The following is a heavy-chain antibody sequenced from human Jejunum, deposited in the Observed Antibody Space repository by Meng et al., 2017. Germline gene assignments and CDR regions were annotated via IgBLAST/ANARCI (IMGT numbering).Heavy chain of an antibody. CDR1: GGSRTCIKG. J-gene: IGHJ4*02. D-gene: IGHD2-21*01. V-gene: IGHV4-4*02. CDR3: ASRPVGIRTYYFDC. CDR2: VCHSGTT. Sequence: VVLSAAGPGRVKLSGSLSLTCAVSGGSRTCIKGWSWVRQTPGKGLEWIGEVCHSGTTNYNPSLMSRLTMSVDKSKNQFSLNLTSVTAADTAVYYCASRPVGIRTYYFDCWGQGTLVTVSS.